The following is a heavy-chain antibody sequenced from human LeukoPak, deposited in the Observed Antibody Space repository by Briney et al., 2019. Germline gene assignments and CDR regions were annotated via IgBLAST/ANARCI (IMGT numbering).Heavy chain of an antibody. J-gene: IGHJ5*02. D-gene: IGHD3-9*01. Sequence: PGGSLRLSCAASGFTFSSYAMSWVCQAPGKGLEWVSAISGSGGGTYYADSVKGRFTISRDNSKNTLYLQMNSLRAEDTAVYYCAKDSGYYDILTGYPGGDWFDPWGQGTLVTVSS. CDR3: AKDSGYYDILTGYPGGDWFDP. CDR2: ISGSGGGT. V-gene: IGHV3-23*01. CDR1: GFTFSSYA.